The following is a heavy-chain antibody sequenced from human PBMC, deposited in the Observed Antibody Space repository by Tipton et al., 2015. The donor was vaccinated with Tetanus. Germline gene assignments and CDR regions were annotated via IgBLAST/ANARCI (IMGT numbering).Heavy chain of an antibody. CDR1: GFNFRTYA. CDR2: LWYDGSNK. J-gene: IGHJ3*01. D-gene: IGHD6-25*01. V-gene: IGHV3-33*01. CDR3: AGDPPQSGFAFAV. Sequence: SLRLSCAASGFNFRTYAMHWVRQSPGKGLEWVAFLWYDGSNKHYGDSVKGRFSTSRDNSENTLYLQMDSLRAEDTATYYCAGDPPQSGFAFAVWGQGTMVTVSS.